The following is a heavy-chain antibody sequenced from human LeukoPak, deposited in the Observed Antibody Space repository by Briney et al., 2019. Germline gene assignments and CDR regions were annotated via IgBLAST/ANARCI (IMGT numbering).Heavy chain of an antibody. CDR2: IYYSGST. J-gene: IGHJ2*01. D-gene: IGHD3-3*02. CDR1: GGSISSYY. Sequence: SETLSLTCTVSGGSISSYYWSWIRQPPGKGLEWIGYIYYSGSTSYNPSPKSRVTISVDTSKNQFSLKLSSVTAADTAVYYCARDLSPIWYFDLWGRGTLVTVSS. V-gene: IGHV4-59*01. CDR3: ARDLSPIWYFDL.